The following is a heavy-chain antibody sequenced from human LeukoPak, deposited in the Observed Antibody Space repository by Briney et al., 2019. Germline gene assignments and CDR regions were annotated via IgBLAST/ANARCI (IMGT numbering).Heavy chain of an antibody. CDR2: IKQDGSEK. J-gene: IGHJ4*02. V-gene: IGHV3-7*03. CDR1: GFTFSSYW. D-gene: IGHD2/OR15-2a*01. Sequence: GGSLRLSCAASGFTFSSYWLSWVRQAPGKGLECVANIKQDGSEKYYVDSVKGQFTISRDNAKNSLYLQMNSLRAEDTAVYYCAKDRSTTVSNTLGYFDYWGQGTLVTVSS. CDR3: AKDRSTTVSNTLGYFDY.